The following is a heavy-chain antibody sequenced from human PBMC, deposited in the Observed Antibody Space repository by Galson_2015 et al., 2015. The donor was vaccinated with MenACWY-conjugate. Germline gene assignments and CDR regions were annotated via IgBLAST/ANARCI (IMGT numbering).Heavy chain of an antibody. CDR2: VSSGGGTVQ. J-gene: IGHJ4*02. V-gene: IGHV3-30*03. CDR3: FAINSGIDY. Sequence: SLRLSCAGSGFTFVSYAMQWVRQAPGKGLEWVAVVSSGGGTVQYYADSVKDRFTISRDNSKNTAFLQMNSLRAEDTAMYYCFAINSGIDYWGQGTLVTVSS. CDR1: GFTFVSYA. D-gene: IGHD1-26*01.